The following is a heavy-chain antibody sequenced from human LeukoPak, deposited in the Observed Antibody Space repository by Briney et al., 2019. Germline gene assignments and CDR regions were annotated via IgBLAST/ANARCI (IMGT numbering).Heavy chain of an antibody. D-gene: IGHD2-15*01. CDR1: AYSISSGYY. J-gene: IGHJ5*02. V-gene: IGHV4-38-2*01. CDR3: ARSEAYCSGVSCYNNWFDP. CDR2: IYHSGST. Sequence: SETLSLTCAVSAYSISSGYYWGWIRQPPGKALEWIGSIYHSGSTSYYPSLKSRVPISVDTSRNQFSLKLSSVTAADTAVYYCARSEAYCSGVSCYNNWFDPWGQGTLVTVSS.